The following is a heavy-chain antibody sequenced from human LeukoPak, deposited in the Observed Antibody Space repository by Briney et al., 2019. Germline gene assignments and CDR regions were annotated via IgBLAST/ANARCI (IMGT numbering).Heavy chain of an antibody. CDR1: EFTFSSYA. CDR2: ISDSGDYT. D-gene: IGHD2-8*01. V-gene: IGHV3-23*01. J-gene: IGHJ4*02. Sequence: GGSLRLSCAGSEFTFSSYAMSWVRQAPGKGLEWVSAISDSGDYTYYADSVKGRFTISRDNSKNTLYLHVNSLRAEDTAVYYCAKDTSIGKYCTSGVCSPFDYWGQGTLVTVSS. CDR3: AKDTSIGKYCTSGVCSPFDY.